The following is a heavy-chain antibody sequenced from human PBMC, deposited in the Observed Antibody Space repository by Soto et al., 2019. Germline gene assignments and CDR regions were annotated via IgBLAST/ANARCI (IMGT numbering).Heavy chain of an antibody. V-gene: IGHV4-59*01. CDR3: ARALHYYDSSGPKYYFAY. CDR2: IYYSGST. CDR1: GGSISSYY. J-gene: IGHJ4*02. Sequence: SETLSLTCTVSGGSISSYYWSWIRQPPGKGLEWIGYIYYSGSTNYNPSLKSRVTISVDTSKNQFSLKLSSVTAADTAVYYCARALHYYDSSGPKYYFAYWGQGTLVTVSS. D-gene: IGHD3-22*01.